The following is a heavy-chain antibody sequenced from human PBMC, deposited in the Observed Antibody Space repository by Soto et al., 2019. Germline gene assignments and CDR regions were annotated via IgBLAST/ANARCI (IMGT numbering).Heavy chain of an antibody. Sequence: PSETLSLTCTVSGGSISSYYWSWIRQPPGKGLEWIGYIYYSGSTNYNPSLKSRVTISVDTSKNQFSLKLSSVTAADTAVYYCARSDGSGSYDLDYWGQGTLVTVSS. CDR1: GGSISSYY. V-gene: IGHV4-59*01. CDR2: IYYSGST. D-gene: IGHD3-10*01. J-gene: IGHJ4*02. CDR3: ARSDGSGSYDLDY.